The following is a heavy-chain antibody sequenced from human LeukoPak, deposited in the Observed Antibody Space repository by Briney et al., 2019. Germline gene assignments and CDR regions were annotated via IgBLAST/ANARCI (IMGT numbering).Heavy chain of an antibody. J-gene: IGHJ4*02. CDR3: ARGWGGIAKY. CDR2: INHSGST. CDR1: GGSISSGGYY. Sequence: SETLSLTCTVSGGSISSGGYYWSWIRQPPGKGLEWIGEINHSGSTNYNPSLKSRVTISVDTSKNQFSLKLSSVTAADTAVYYCARGWGGIAKYWGQGTLVTVSS. D-gene: IGHD6-13*01. V-gene: IGHV4-39*07.